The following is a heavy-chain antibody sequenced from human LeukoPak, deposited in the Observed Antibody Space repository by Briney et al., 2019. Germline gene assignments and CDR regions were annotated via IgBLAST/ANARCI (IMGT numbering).Heavy chain of an antibody. Sequence: PGGSLRLSCAASGFTFSSYAMSWVRQAPGKGLEWVSAISGSGGSTYYADSVKGRFTISRDNAKNSLYLQMYSLRAEDTAVYYCARDRGWGMDVWGKGTTVTISS. CDR1: GFTFSSYA. CDR2: ISGSGGST. V-gene: IGHV3-23*01. J-gene: IGHJ6*03. D-gene: IGHD5-12*01. CDR3: ARDRGWGMDV.